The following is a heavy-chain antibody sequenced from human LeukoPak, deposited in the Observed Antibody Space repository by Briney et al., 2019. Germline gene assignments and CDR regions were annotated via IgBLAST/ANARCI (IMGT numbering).Heavy chain of an antibody. CDR2: IVVGSGNT. J-gene: IGHJ4*02. CDR1: GFTFTSSA. V-gene: IGHV1-58*02. CDR3: ARDSGERGSGSYLIAY. D-gene: IGHD3-10*01. Sequence: GASVKVSCKASGFTFTSSAMQWVRQARGQRLEWIGWIVVGSGNTNYAQKFQERVTITRDTSISTAYMELSRLRSDDTAVYYCARDSGERGSGSYLIAYWGQGTLVTVSS.